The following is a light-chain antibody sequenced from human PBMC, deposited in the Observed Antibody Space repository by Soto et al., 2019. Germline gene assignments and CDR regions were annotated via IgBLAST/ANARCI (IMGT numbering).Light chain of an antibody. CDR2: HTS. CDR1: QIISTQS. Sequence: EIVLTQSPGTLSLSPGERATLSCKTSQIISTQSLAWYQHRPSQAPRLLIYHTSIRATGIPDRFSGSGSGTDFTLTINRLEPEDFAVYYCQRDSFGQGTRLDIK. CDR3: QRDS. J-gene: IGKJ2*01. V-gene: IGKV3-20*01.